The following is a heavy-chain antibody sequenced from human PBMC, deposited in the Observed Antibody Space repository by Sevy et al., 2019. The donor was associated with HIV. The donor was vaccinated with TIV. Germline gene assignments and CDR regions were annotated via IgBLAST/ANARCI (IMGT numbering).Heavy chain of an antibody. CDR1: GFTFSSYG. J-gene: IGHJ6*02. CDR3: AKDVVVPAAIYYYYGMDV. Sequence: GGSLRLSCAASGFTFSSYGMHWVRQAPGKGLEWVAFIRYDGSNKDYADSVKGRFTISRDNSKNTLYLQMNSLRAEDTAVYYCAKDVVVPAAIYYYYGMDVWGQGTTVTVSS. D-gene: IGHD2-2*01. CDR2: IRYDGSNK. V-gene: IGHV3-30*02.